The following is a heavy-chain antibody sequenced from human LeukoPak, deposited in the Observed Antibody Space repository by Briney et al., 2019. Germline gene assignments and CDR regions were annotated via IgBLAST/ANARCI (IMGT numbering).Heavy chain of an antibody. V-gene: IGHV3-30*03. D-gene: IGHD2-2*01. CDR3: ARGDARGDIVVVPAARHWFDP. CDR2: ISYDGSNK. J-gene: IGHJ5*02. CDR1: GFTFSSYG. Sequence: GGSLRLSCAASGFTFSSYGMNWVRQAPGKGLEWVAVISYDGSNKYYADSVKGRFTISRDNSKNTLYLQMNSLRAEDTAVYYCARGDARGDIVVVPAARHWFDPWGQGTLVTVSS.